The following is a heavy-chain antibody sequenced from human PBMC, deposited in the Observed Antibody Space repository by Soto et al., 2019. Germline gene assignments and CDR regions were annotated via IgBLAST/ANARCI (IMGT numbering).Heavy chain of an antibody. V-gene: IGHV3-20*04. J-gene: IGHJ6*02. D-gene: IGHD1-26*01. CDR2: INWNGGST. CDR1: GFTFDAYG. CDR3: AREVQEGWSYFTYYGMDV. Sequence: EVQLVEPGVGVVRPGGSLRLSCAASGFTFDAYGMSWVRQAPWKGLEWVSGINWNGGSTGYADSVKGRFTISRDNAKNSLYLQMNSLRGEDTALYYCAREVQEGWSYFTYYGMDVWCQGTTVTVSS.